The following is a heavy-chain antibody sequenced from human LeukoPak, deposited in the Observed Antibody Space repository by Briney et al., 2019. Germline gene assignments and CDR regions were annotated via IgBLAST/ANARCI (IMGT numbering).Heavy chain of an antibody. D-gene: IGHD3-10*01. V-gene: IGHV1-69*05. J-gene: IGHJ6*03. Sequence: ASVKVSCKASGGTFSSYAISWVRQAPGQGLEWMGGIIPIFGTANYAQKFQGRVTITTDESTSTAYMELSSLRSEDTAVYYCASSPITMVRGVSPGYYMDVWGKGTTVTVSS. CDR3: ASSPITMVRGVSPGYYMDV. CDR2: IIPIFGTA. CDR1: GGTFSSYA.